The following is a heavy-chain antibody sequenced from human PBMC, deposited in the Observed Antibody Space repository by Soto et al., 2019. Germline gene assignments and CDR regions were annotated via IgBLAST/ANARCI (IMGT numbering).Heavy chain of an antibody. J-gene: IGHJ5*02. D-gene: IGHD6-13*01. CDR1: GGSISSGGYS. Sequence: QLQLQESGSGLVKPSQTLSLTCAVSGGSISSGGYSWSWIRQPPGKGLEWIGYIYHSGSTNYNPSLKSRVTISVDKSKNQFSLKLSSVTAADTAVYYCARVGDIAAAGTSGWFDPWGQGTLVTVSS. CDR2: IYHSGST. CDR3: ARVGDIAAAGTSGWFDP. V-gene: IGHV4-30-2*01.